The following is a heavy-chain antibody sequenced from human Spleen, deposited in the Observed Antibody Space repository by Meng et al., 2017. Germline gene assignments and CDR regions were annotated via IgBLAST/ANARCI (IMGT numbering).Heavy chain of an antibody. CDR3: ARGPTTMAHDFDY. CDR1: GGSFSGYY. Sequence: GSLRLSCAVYGGSFSGYYWSWIRQPPGKGLEWIGEINHSASTNYNPSLESRATISVDTSQNNLSLKLSSVTAADSAVYYCARGPTTMAHDFDYWGQGTLVTVSS. D-gene: IGHD4-11*01. V-gene: IGHV4-34*01. J-gene: IGHJ4*02. CDR2: INHSAST.